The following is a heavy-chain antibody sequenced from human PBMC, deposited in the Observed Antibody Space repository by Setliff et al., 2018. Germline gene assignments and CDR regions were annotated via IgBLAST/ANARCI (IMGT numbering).Heavy chain of an antibody. D-gene: IGHD2-2*01. Sequence: PSETLSLTCTVSGGSISSGGYYWSWIRQHPGKGLEWIGYIYYSGNTKSYPSVHFNQSLKSRVTMSVDKSKNHFPLELTSVTAADTAVYYCARGGGGYHAASWGQGILVTVSS. CDR2: IYYSGNTKSYPSV. CDR1: GGSISSGGYY. V-gene: IGHV4-31*03. CDR3: ARGGGGYHAAS. J-gene: IGHJ5*02.